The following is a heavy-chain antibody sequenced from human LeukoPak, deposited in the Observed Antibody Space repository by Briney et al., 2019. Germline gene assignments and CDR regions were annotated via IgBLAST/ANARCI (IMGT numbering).Heavy chain of an antibody. D-gene: IGHD3-3*01. J-gene: IGHJ6*02. Sequence: GASVKVSCKASGYTFTSYDINWVRQATGRGLEWMGWMNPNSGNTGYAQKFQGRVTMTRNTSISTAYMELSSLRSEDTAVYYCARVRITIFGVVIYGMDVWGQGTTVTVSS. CDR2: MNPNSGNT. V-gene: IGHV1-8*01. CDR3: ARVRITIFGVVIYGMDV. CDR1: GYTFTSYD.